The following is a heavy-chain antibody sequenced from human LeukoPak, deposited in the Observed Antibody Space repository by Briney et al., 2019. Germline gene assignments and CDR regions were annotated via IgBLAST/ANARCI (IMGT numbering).Heavy chain of an antibody. CDR1: GFTVSSNY. J-gene: IGHJ6*02. D-gene: IGHD3-10*01. CDR2: IYSGGST. CDR3: ARGFGDWSPNYGMDV. V-gene: IGHV3-66*01. Sequence: TGGSLRLSCAASGFTVSSNYMSWVRQAPGKGLEWVSVIYSGGSTYYADSVKGRFTISRDNSKNTQYLQMNSLRAEDTAVYYCARGFGDWSPNYGMDVWGQGTTVTVSS.